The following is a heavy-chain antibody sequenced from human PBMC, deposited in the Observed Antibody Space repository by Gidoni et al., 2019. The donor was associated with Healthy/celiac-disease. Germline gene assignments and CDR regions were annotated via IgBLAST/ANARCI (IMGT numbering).Heavy chain of an antibody. CDR1: CGSFSGYY. Sequence: QAQPQQRGAGRLKPSETLYPTCAVYCGSFSGYYWSWIRQPPGKGLEWIGAIHHSVSTNYNPSLKSRVTLSVDTSKNQFSLKLSSVTAADTAVYYCARGARTGINNWFDPWGQGTLVTVSS. CDR2: IHHSVST. D-gene: IGHD3-10*01. J-gene: IGHJ5*02. V-gene: IGHV4-34*01. CDR3: ARGARTGINNWFDP.